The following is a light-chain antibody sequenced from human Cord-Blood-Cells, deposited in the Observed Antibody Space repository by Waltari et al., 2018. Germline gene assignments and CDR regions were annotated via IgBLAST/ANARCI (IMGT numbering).Light chain of an antibody. CDR2: GAS. V-gene: IGKV3-20*01. Sequence: EIVLTQSPGTLSLSPGERATLSCRASQSVSSIYLAWYQQKPGQAPRLLIYGASSRATGIPDRFSRSGSGTDFTLTISRLEPQDFAVYYCQQYGSSPQGTFGQGTKVESK. CDR1: QSVSSIY. J-gene: IGKJ1*01. CDR3: QQYGSSPQGT.